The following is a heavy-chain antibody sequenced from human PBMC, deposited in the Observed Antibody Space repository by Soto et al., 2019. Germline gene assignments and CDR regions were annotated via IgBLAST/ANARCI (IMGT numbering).Heavy chain of an antibody. D-gene: IGHD3-3*01. CDR1: GFSFSRYA. Sequence: GGSLRLSCAASGFSFSRYAMHWVRQAPGKGLEWVAVIWYDGTNKYYADSVKGRFTISRDNSRNTLFLQMNSLRAEDTAVYYCAKDYFWSGYRYFDYWGQGTLVTVSS. V-gene: IGHV3-33*06. CDR3: AKDYFWSGYRYFDY. CDR2: IWYDGTNK. J-gene: IGHJ4*02.